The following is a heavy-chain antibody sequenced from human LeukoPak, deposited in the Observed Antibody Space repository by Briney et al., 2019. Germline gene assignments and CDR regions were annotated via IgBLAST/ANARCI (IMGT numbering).Heavy chain of an antibody. CDR2: ISGSGGST. V-gene: IGHV3-23*01. CDR1: GFTFSSYA. Sequence: SGGSLRLSCGASGFTFSSYAMSWVRQAPGKGLEWVSAISGSGGSTYYADSVKGRFTISRDNSKNTLYLQMNSLRAEDTAVYYCARVLKVVVVAPRAFDYWGQGTLVTVSS. CDR3: ARVLKVVVVAPRAFDY. D-gene: IGHD2-15*01. J-gene: IGHJ4*02.